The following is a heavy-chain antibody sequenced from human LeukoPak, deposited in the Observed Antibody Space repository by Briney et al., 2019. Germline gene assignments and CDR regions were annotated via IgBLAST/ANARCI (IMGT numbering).Heavy chain of an antibody. CDR3: VRGLTTVSAWLYL. D-gene: IGHD4-17*01. V-gene: IGHV1-2*02. J-gene: IGHJ2*01. Sequence: GASVKVSCKASGYTFTGYLMHWVRQAPGQGLEWMGWISPNRGDTKSAQKFQGRVTMTRDTSISTAYMEVSRLRSDDTAVYYCVRGLTTVSAWLYLWGRGTLVTVSS. CDR1: GYTFTGYL. CDR2: ISPNRGDT.